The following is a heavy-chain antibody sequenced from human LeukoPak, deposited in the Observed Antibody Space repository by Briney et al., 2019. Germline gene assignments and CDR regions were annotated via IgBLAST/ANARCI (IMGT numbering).Heavy chain of an antibody. J-gene: IGHJ4*02. D-gene: IGHD3-22*01. CDR2: ISVRSNYI. V-gene: IGHV3-21*01. CDR3: VRLRRNSDTSGFYYYYDF. CDR1: GYTFSSYS. Sequence: PGGSPRLSCAASGYTFSSYSINWVRQAPGKGLEWVSSISVRSNYIYYADSVRGRFRISRDDARDSRYLQMNSLRAEDTAVYYCVRLRRNSDTSGFYYYYDFWGQGTLVTVSS.